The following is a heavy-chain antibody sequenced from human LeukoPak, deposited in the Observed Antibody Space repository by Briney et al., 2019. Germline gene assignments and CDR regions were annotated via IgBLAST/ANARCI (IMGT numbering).Heavy chain of an antibody. D-gene: IGHD5-18*01. CDR3: ARGGSRNTAMVRNYMDV. J-gene: IGHJ6*03. Sequence: GGSLRLSCAASGFTFDDYGMSWVRQAPGKGPEWVSGINWNGGSTGYANSVKGRFTISRDNAKNSLYLQMNSLRAEDTALYYCARGGSRNTAMVRNYMDVWGKGTTVTVSS. V-gene: IGHV3-20*04. CDR1: GFTFDDYG. CDR2: INWNGGST.